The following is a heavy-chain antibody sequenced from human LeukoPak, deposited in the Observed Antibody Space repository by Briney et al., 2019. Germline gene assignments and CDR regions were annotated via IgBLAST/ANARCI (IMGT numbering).Heavy chain of an antibody. V-gene: IGHV1-18*01. D-gene: IGHD1-26*01. Sequence: ASVKVSCKASGYTFTSYGISWVRQAPGQGLEWMGWISAYNGNTNYAQKLQGRVTMTTDTSTSTAYMELRSLRSDDTAVYYCAREDSGSYYYWFDPWGQGTLVTVSS. J-gene: IGHJ5*02. CDR2: ISAYNGNT. CDR1: GYTFTSYG. CDR3: AREDSGSYYYWFDP.